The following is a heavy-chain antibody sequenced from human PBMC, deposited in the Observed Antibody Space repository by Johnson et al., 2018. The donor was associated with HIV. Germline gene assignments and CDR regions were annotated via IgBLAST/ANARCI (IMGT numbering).Heavy chain of an antibody. Sequence: EVQLVESGGGLVQPGRSLRLSCAASGFTFDDYAMHWVRQAPGKGLEWVSGISWNSGGIGYEDSVKGRFTISRDNAKNSLYLQMNSLRAADTAVYYCATARDGYNYNWGAFDIWGQGTVVTVSS. CDR2: ISWNSGGI. J-gene: IGHJ3*02. V-gene: IGHV3-9*01. CDR1: GFTFDDYA. CDR3: ATARDGYNYNWGAFDI. D-gene: IGHD5-24*01.